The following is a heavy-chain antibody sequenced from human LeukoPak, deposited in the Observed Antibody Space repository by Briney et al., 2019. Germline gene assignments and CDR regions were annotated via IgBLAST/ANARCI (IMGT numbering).Heavy chain of an antibody. Sequence: ASVKVSCKASGYTFINYAISWVRQAPGQGLEWMGKISIYNGFTNYIQKFQGRVTMTTDTSTDTAYMELSSLTYEDTAVYYCARKRTDGYISYYFDYWGQGTLVTVSS. CDR3: ARKRTDGYISYYFDY. V-gene: IGHV1-18*01. CDR2: ISIYNGFT. J-gene: IGHJ4*02. D-gene: IGHD5-24*01. CDR1: GYTFINYA.